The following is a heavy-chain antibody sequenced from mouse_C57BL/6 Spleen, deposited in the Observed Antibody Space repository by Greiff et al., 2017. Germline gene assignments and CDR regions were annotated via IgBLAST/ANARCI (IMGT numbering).Heavy chain of an antibody. CDR1: GYAFTNYL. J-gene: IGHJ4*01. V-gene: IGHV1-54*01. CDR2: INPGSGGT. Sequence: VMLVESGAELVRPGTSVKVSCKASGYAFTNYLIEWVKQRPGQGLEWIGVINPGSGGTNYNEKFKGKATLTADKSSSTAYMQLSSLTSEDSAVYFCANSNYVYYYAMDYWGQGTSVTVSS. D-gene: IGHD2-5*01. CDR3: ANSNYVYYYAMDY.